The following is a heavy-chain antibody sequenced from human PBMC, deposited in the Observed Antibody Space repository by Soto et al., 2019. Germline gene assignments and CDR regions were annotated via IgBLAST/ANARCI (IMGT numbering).Heavy chain of an antibody. CDR1: GGSISSSSYY. CDR3: ARLWAYFGYYDFWSGYHGGYYGMDV. CDR2: IYYSGGT. Sequence: SETLSLTCTVSGGSISSSSYYWGWIRQPPGKGLEWIGSIYYSGGTYYNPSLKSRVTISVDTSKNQFPLKLSSVTAADTAVYYCARLWAYFGYYDFWSGYHGGYYGMDVWGQGTTVTVSS. D-gene: IGHD3-3*01. V-gene: IGHV4-39*01. J-gene: IGHJ6*02.